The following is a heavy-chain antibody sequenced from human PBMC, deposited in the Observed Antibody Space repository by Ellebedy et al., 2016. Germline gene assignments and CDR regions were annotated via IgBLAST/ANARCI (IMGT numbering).Heavy chain of an antibody. CDR2: IRGNTDGGTT. D-gene: IGHD2-2*01. CDR3: TTGRSTSWTFIDY. V-gene: IGHV3-15*01. Sequence: GGSLRLSCAASEFTFSNYAMSWVRQAPGKGLESIGRIRGNTDGGTTEYAAPVTDRFTISRDDSKNTLYLQMNSLKIEDTAVYYCTTGRSTSWTFIDYWGQGTLVTVSS. J-gene: IGHJ4*02. CDR1: EFTFSNYA.